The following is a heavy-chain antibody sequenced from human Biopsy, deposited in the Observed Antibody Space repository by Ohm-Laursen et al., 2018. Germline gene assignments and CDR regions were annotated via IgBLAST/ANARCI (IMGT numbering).Heavy chain of an antibody. J-gene: IGHJ3*01. CDR3: ARVRVWADSEGAFDP. CDR1: GDSISSYY. D-gene: IGHD1-26*01. CDR2: IYYSGNT. Sequence: SETLSLTCTVSGDSISSYYWTWIRQPPGEGLEWIGIIYYSGNTKYNPSLKSRVTISVDTFRNQFSLKLSSVTAADTAVYYCARVRVWADSEGAFDPWGQGTMVTVSS. V-gene: IGHV4-59*01.